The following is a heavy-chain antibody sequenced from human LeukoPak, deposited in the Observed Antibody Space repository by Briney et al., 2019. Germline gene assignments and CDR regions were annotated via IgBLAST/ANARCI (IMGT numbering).Heavy chain of an antibody. V-gene: IGHV4-34*01. CDR3: ARGVHTAMVLDY. D-gene: IGHD5-18*01. Sequence: PSETLSLTCAVYGGSFSGYYWSWIRQPPGKGLEWIGEINHSGSTNYNPSLKSRVTISVDTSKNQFSLKLSSVTAADTAVYYCARGVHTAMVLDYWGQGTLVTVSS. J-gene: IGHJ4*02. CDR2: INHSGST. CDR1: GGSFSGYY.